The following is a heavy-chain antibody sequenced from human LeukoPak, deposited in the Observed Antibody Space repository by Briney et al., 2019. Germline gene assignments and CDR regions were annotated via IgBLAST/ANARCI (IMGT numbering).Heavy chain of an antibody. J-gene: IGHJ4*02. D-gene: IGHD3-3*01. V-gene: IGHV1-18*01. CDR3: SRDKAIFRVVPNAYDY. CDR2: INAYNGNT. Sequence: ASVKVSCKASGYIFTSYGIRWVRQAPGQGLEWMGRINAYNGNTNYAQKLQGRATITTDTSTNTPYMEVRNLRADDTAVYYCSRDKAIFRVVPNAYDYWGQGTLVTVSS. CDR1: GYIFTSYG.